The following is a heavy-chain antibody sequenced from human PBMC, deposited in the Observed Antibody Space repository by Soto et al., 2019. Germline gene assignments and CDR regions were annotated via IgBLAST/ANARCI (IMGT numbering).Heavy chain of an antibody. CDR2: IDYSGST. D-gene: IGHD5-12*01. CDR1: GGSISSAY. CDR3: AKHSGYYDFDS. V-gene: IGHV4-59*03. J-gene: IGHJ4*02. Sequence: SETLSLTCSVSGGSISSAYWSWIRQPPGKGLEWIAYIDYSGSTHPNPSLKGRVTMSLDTSKNQFSLKLTSVTASDTAVYFCAKHSGYYDFDSWGQGTRVTVSS.